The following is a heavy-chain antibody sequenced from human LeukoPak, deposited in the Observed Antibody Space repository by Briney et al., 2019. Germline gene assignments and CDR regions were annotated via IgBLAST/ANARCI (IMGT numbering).Heavy chain of an antibody. J-gene: IGHJ4*02. CDR3: ARASGYSYGADY. V-gene: IGHV1-46*01. CDR2: INPSGGST. D-gene: IGHD5-18*01. CDR1: GYTFTSYY. Sequence: GASVKVSCKASGYTFTSYYMHWVRQAPGQGLEWMGIINPSGGSTSYAQKFQGRVTMTTDTSTSTAYMELRSLRSDDTAVYYCARASGYSYGADYWGQGTLVTVSS.